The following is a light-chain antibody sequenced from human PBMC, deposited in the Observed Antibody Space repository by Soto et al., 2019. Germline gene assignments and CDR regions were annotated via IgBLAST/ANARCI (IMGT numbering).Light chain of an antibody. CDR2: LGS. Sequence: ILMTQSPLSLPVTPGEPASISCRSSQSLLHSNGYNYLDWYLQKPGQSPQLLIYLGSNRASGVPDRFSGSGSGTDFTLKISRVEAEDVGVYYCMQALQTPPTFGQGTRLEI. V-gene: IGKV2-28*01. CDR3: MQALQTPPT. CDR1: QSLLHSNGYNY. J-gene: IGKJ5*01.